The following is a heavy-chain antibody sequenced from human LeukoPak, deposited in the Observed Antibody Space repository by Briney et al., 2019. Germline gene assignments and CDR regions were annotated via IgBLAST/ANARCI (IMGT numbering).Heavy chain of an antibody. J-gene: IGHJ5*02. CDR2: ISSSSSYI. CDR3: ARDVGSSNWFDP. Sequence: GGSLRLSCAASGFTFSSYSMNWVREAPGKRLEWVSSISSSSSYIYYADSVKGRFTISRDNAKNSLYLQMNSQRAEHTAVYYCARDVGSSNWFDPWGQGTLVTVSS. V-gene: IGHV3-21*01. CDR1: GFTFSSYS. D-gene: IGHD2-15*01.